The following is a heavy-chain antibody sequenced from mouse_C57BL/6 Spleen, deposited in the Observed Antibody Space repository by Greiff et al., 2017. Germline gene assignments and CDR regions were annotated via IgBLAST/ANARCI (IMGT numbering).Heavy chain of an antibody. V-gene: IGHV1-26*01. J-gene: IGHJ2*01. Sequence: EVQLQQSGPELVKPGASVKISCKASGYTFTDYYMNWVKQSHGKSLEWIGDINPNNGGTSYNQKFKGKATLTVDKSSSTAYMELRSLTSEDSAVYYCTSEANSYFDYWGQGTTLTVSS. CDR3: TSEANSYFDY. D-gene: IGHD4-1*01. CDR1: GYTFTDYY. CDR2: INPNNGGT.